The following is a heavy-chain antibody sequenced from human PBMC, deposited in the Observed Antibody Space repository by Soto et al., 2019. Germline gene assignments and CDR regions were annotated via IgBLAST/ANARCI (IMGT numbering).Heavy chain of an antibody. CDR3: ARGVATFLDWFDP. Sequence: PSETLSLTCAVYGGYFSGYYWSWIRQPPGKGLEWIGEINHSGSTNYNPSLKSRVTISVDTSKNQFSLKLSSVTAADTAVYYCARGVATFLDWFDPWGQGTLVTVSS. D-gene: IGHD5-12*01. CDR1: GGYFSGYY. V-gene: IGHV4-34*01. CDR2: INHSGST. J-gene: IGHJ5*02.